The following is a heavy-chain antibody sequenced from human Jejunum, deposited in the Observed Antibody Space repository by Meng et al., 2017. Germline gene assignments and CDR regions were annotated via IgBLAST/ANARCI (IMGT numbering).Heavy chain of an antibody. Sequence: QVQVQQWGAGLLQPSETLSLTCAFQGGSFSTYDWSWIRQPPGKGLEWLGQIHHSGSINDNPSLKGRVTMSVDTSRSQISLKLNSVTAADTAVYYCRLAYCVSDCGDYWGQGTLVTVSS. CDR1: GGSFSTYD. V-gene: IGHV4-34*01. D-gene: IGHD2-21*02. J-gene: IGHJ4*02. CDR2: IHHSGSI. CDR3: RLAYCVSDCGDY.